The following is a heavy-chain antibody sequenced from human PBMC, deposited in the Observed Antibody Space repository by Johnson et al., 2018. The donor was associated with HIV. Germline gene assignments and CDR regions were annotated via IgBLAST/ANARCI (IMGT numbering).Heavy chain of an antibody. CDR2: IWYDGSNK. CDR1: EFTFSSYG. V-gene: IGHV3-33*03. CDR3: ASSLIQFLEWLSEPAAFDI. Sequence: QVQLVESGGGVVQPGGSLRLSCAASEFTFSSYGMHWVRQAPGTGLEWVAVIWYDGSNKYYADSVTGRFPISRDNSKNTLYLQMNSLRAEDTAVYYCASSLIQFLEWLSEPAAFDIWGQGTMVTVSS. D-gene: IGHD3-3*01. J-gene: IGHJ3*02.